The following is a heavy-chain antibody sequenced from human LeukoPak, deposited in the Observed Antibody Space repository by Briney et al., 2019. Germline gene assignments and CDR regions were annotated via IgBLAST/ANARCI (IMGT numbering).Heavy chain of an antibody. V-gene: IGHV4-39*07. CDR3: ARGSSDFWSGYSHAFDY. J-gene: IGHJ4*02. D-gene: IGHD3-3*01. CDR2: IYYSGST. Sequence: SETLSLTCTVSGGSISSSSYYWGWIRQPPGKGLEWIGSIYYSGSTYYNPSLKSRVTISVDTSKNQFSLKLSSVTAADTAVYYCARGSSDFWSGYSHAFDYWGQGTLVTVSS. CDR1: GGSISSSSYY.